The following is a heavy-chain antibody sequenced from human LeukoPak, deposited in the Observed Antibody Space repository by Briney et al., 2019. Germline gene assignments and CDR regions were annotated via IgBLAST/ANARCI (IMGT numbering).Heavy chain of an antibody. D-gene: IGHD6-19*01. CDR1: GGSISSYY. J-gene: IGHJ6*02. Sequence: PSETLSLTCTVSGGSISSYYWSWIRQPAGKGLEWIGRIYTSGSTNYSPSLKSRVTMSVDTSKNQFSLKLSSVTAADTAVYYCASSAVAGTAHYYYYGMDVWGQGTTVTVSS. V-gene: IGHV4-4*07. CDR3: ASSAVAGTAHYYYYGMDV. CDR2: IYTSGST.